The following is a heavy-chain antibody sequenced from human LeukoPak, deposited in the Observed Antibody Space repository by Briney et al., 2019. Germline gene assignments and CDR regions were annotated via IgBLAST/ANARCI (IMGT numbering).Heavy chain of an antibody. CDR1: GFTFTKYW. D-gene: IGHD2-2*01. J-gene: IGHJ5*02. CDR3: ATSSNAPGNH. V-gene: IGHV3-7*01. CDR2: IKEDGSAQ. Sequence: GGSLRLSCAASGFTFTKYWMTWVRQAPGKGLEWVANIKEDGSAQYYVGSVKGRFTISRDNAKNSLNLQMNSLRAEDTAVYYCATSSNAPGNHWGQGTLVTVSS.